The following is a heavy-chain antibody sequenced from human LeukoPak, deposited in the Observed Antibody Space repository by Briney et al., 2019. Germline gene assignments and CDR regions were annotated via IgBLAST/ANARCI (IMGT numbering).Heavy chain of an antibody. CDR3: ARPSVGATNLDAFDI. V-gene: IGHV3-30*02. CDR2: IRYDGSNK. J-gene: IGHJ3*02. Sequence: GGSLRLSCAASGFTFSSYGMHWVRQAPGKGLEWVAFIRYDGSNKYYADSVKGRFTISRDNAKNSLYLQMNSLRAEDTAVYYCARPSVGATNLDAFDIWGQGTMVTVSS. CDR1: GFTFSSYG. D-gene: IGHD1-26*01.